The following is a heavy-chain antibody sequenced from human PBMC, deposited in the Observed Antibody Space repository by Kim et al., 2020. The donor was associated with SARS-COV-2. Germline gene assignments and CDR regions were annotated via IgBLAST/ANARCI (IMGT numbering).Heavy chain of an antibody. Sequence: SETLSLTCAVSGGSISSSNWCWRVRQPPGKVLGRVGVIHHSGTTYYNSPIKRRVTISVDKSKNQFSLKLSSVTAADTAVYYCARERYTPSYGSGSYYYYVAFYFWGQGTMVTVSS. CDR1: GGSISSSNW. D-gene: IGHD3-10*01. CDR3: ARERYTPSYGSGSYYYYVAFYF. CDR2: IHHSGTT. V-gene: IGHV4-4*02. J-gene: IGHJ3*01.